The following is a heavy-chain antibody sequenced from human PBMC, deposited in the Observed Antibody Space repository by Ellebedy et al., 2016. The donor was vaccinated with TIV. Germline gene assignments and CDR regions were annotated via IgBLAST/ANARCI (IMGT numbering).Heavy chain of an antibody. CDR3: ARAFQYSSGWAFDY. J-gene: IGHJ4*02. CDR1: GFSLSTSEMG. Sequence: SGPTLVKPTQTLTLTCTFSGFSLSTSEMGVIWIRQPPGKGLEWIAYVHYSGSTNYNPSLKSRVSISVDTPKKQFSLKMSSVTAADTAVYYCARAFQYSSGWAFDYWGQGTLVTVSS. D-gene: IGHD6-19*01. CDR2: VHYSGST. V-gene: IGHV4-61*08.